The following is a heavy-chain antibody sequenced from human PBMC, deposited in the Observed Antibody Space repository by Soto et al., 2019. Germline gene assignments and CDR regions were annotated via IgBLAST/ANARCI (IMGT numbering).Heavy chain of an antibody. Sequence: SETLSLTYTVSGGSISSNSYYWNWIRQHPGKGLEWIGYIYYTGSTYYNASLKSRVTILVDTSKNQFSLKLSSVTAADTAVYYCARDRLGYCITTSCSEYYFDSWGQGTLVTVSS. D-gene: IGHD2-2*01. CDR1: GGSISSNSYY. J-gene: IGHJ4*02. V-gene: IGHV4-31*03. CDR2: IYYTGST. CDR3: ARDRLGYCITTSCSEYYFDS.